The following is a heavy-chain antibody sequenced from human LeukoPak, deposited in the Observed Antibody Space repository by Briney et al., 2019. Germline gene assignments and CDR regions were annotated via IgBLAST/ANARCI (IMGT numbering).Heavy chain of an antibody. CDR3: TRDMIVEGAFDY. V-gene: IGHV3-21*01. D-gene: IGHD3-22*01. J-gene: IGHJ4*02. CDR1: GFTFSSYS. Sequence: GGSLRLSCAASGFTFSSYSMNWVRQAPGKGLEWVSSISSSSSYIYYADSVKGRFTISRDNAKNSLYLQMNSLRAEDTAVYYCTRDMIVEGAFDYWGQGTLVTVSS. CDR2: ISSSSSYI.